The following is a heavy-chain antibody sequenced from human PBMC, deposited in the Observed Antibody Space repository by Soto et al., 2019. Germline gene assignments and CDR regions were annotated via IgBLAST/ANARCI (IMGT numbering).Heavy chain of an antibody. CDR2: ITYDGSFQ. V-gene: IGHV3-30*18. J-gene: IGHJ4*02. D-gene: IGHD1-7*01. Sequence: LGGSLRLSCQASGFNLDNYGMHWVRQAPGKGLEWVAVITYDGSFQYYADSVKGRFTISRDNSKNTLSLHLNTLEPEDTAVYHCAKDRVGGTFYTPLAFWGQGTLVTVSS. CDR3: AKDRVGGTFYTPLAF. CDR1: GFNLDNYG.